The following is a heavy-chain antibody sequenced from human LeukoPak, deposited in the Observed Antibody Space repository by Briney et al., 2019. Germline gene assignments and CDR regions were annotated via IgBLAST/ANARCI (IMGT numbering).Heavy chain of an antibody. V-gene: IGHV3-21*01. CDR1: GFTFRDHW. Sequence: GGSLRLSCAASGFTFRDHWMHWVRQAPGKGLEWVSSISSSSSYIYYADSVKGRFTISRDNAKNSLYLQMNSLRAEDTAVYYCARVLYYGMDVWGQGTTVTVSS. CDR3: ARVLYYGMDV. CDR2: ISSSSSYI. J-gene: IGHJ6*02.